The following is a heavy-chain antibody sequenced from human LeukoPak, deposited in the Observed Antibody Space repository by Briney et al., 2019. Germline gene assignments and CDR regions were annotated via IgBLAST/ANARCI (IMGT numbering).Heavy chain of an antibody. CDR1: GGSISSGDYY. Sequence: SQTLSLTCTVSGGSISSGDYYWSWIRQPPGKGLEWIGYIYYSGSTYYNPSLKSRVTISVDTSKNQFSLKLSSVTAADTAVYYCAREGSPRVGDAFDIWGQGTMVTVSS. CDR3: AREGSPRVGDAFDI. V-gene: IGHV4-30-4*01. J-gene: IGHJ3*02. D-gene: IGHD2-15*01. CDR2: IYYSGST.